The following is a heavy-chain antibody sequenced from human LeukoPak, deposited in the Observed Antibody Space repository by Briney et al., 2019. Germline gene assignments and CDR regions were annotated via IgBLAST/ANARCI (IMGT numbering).Heavy chain of an antibody. D-gene: IGHD3-22*01. CDR2: ISSSSSTI. Sequence: PGGSLRLSCAASGFTFSSYSMNWVRQAPGKGLEWVSYISSSSSTIYYADSVKGRFTISRDNAKNSLYLQMNSLRAEDTAVYYCARGLSGYHSQYFQHWGQGTLVTVSS. J-gene: IGHJ1*01. CDR1: GFTFSSYS. V-gene: IGHV3-48*01. CDR3: ARGLSGYHSQYFQH.